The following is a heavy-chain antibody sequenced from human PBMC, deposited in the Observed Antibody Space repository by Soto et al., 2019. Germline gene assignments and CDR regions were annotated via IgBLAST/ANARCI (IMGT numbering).Heavy chain of an antibody. CDR1: GAYVSSAGYS. CDR2: VYQSGRT. CDR3: ARGQSIVAAIDYFDY. D-gene: IGHD5-12*01. Sequence: QPQLQESGSGLVKPSQTLSLTCSVSGAYVSSAGYSWSWIRQPPGKGLEWIGYVYQSGRTYGSVTTSYNPSLKSRVTIAVDRSTNQVSLKLISVTAADTAVDFCARGQSIVAAIDYFDYWGQGSLVTVSS. V-gene: IGHV4-30-2*05. J-gene: IGHJ4*02.